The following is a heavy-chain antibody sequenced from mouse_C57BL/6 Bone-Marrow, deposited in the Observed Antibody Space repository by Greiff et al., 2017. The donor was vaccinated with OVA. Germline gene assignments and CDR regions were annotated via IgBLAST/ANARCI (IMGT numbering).Heavy chain of an antibody. J-gene: IGHJ4*01. Sequence: DVKLVESGGGLVKPGGSLKLSCAASGFTFSSYAMSWVRQTPEKRLEWVATISDGGSYTYYPDNVEGRFTISRDNAKNNLYLQMSQLKSEDTAMYYCARATYAMDYWGQGTSVTVSS. D-gene: IGHD4-1*02. CDR1: GFTFSSYA. CDR3: ARATYAMDY. CDR2: ISDGGSYT. V-gene: IGHV5-4*03.